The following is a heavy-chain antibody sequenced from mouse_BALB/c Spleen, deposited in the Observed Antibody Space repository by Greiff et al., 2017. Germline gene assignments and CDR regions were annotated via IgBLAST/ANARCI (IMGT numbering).Heavy chain of an antibody. D-gene: IGHD2-1*01. CDR1: GFSLTSYG. CDR2: IWAGGST. CDR3: ARGPAYGNYYFDY. V-gene: IGHV2-9*02. Sequence: VKLMESGPGLVAPSQSLSITCTVSGFSLTSYGVHWVRQPPGKGLEWLGVIWAGGSTNYNSALMSRLSISKDNSKSQVFLKMNSLQTDDTAMYYCARGPAYGNYYFDYWGQGTTLTVSS. J-gene: IGHJ2*01.